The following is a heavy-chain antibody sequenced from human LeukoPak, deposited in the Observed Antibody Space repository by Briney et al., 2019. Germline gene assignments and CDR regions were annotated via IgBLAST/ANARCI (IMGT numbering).Heavy chain of an antibody. J-gene: IGHJ5*02. CDR1: GGSFSGYY. CDR3: ARDMVAGTGWFDP. Sequence: SETLSLTCAVYGGSFSGYYWSWIRQPPGKGLEWIGEINHSGSTNYNPSLKSRVTISVDTSKNQFSLKLSSVTAADTAVYYCARDMVAGTGWFDPWGQGTLVSVSS. D-gene: IGHD6-19*01. CDR2: INHSGST. V-gene: IGHV4-34*01.